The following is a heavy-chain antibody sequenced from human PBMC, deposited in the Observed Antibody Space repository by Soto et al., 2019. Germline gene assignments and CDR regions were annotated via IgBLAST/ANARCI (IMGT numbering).Heavy chain of an antibody. J-gene: IGHJ4*02. D-gene: IGHD3-22*01. CDR2: ISSSAYT. Sequence: WGSLRLSCAASGFPFIDYYISFSRQAPGEGLEWISYISSSAYTIYADSVKGRFTISRDNAKNSLFLQMTSLRVEDTAVYYCARNFDSGGYYSDYWGQGTLVTVSS. CDR1: GFPFIDYY. CDR3: ARNFDSGGYYSDY. V-gene: IGHV3-11*06.